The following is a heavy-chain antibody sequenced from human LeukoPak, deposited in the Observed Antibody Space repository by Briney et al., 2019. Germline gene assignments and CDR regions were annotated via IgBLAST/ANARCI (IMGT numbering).Heavy chain of an antibody. J-gene: IGHJ4*02. Sequence: GGSLRLSCAASGFTFSDYYMNWVRQAPGKGLEWVSAFSGSGGSTYYADSVKGRFTISRDNSRNTLYLQMNSLRAEDTAVYYCARYSRSYDVLTGYYREFYFDYWGQGTLVTVSS. CDR1: GFTFSDYY. CDR2: FSGSGGST. V-gene: IGHV3-23*01. CDR3: ARYSRSYDVLTGYYREFYFDY. D-gene: IGHD3-9*01.